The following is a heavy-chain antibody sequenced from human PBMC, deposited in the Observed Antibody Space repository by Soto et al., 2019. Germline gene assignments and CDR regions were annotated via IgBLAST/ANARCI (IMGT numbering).Heavy chain of an antibody. CDR2: IITLFGTA. J-gene: IGHJ4*02. CDR3: AGEVGYGDFAAALLD. V-gene: IGHV1-69*01. Sequence: VQLMQSGAEVKQPGSSVKVSCKASGGTFSSHSINWVRQAPGQGLEGMGGIITLFGTANSAQNFQGRFTITADQSTSTAYMELNSLRSDDTAVNYCAGEVGYGDFAAALLDWGQGTLVTVS. D-gene: IGHD4-17*01. CDR1: GGTFSSHS.